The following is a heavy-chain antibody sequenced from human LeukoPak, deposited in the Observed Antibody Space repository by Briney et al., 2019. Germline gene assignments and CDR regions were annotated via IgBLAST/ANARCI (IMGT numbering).Heavy chain of an antibody. Sequence: SETLSLTCTVSGDSVSSGSYYWSWVRQPPGTGLEWIGYIYYSGSTNYNPSLKSRVTISVDTSKNQFSLKLSSVTAADTAVYYCARTMLTVTTPYFDYWGQGALVTVSS. CDR2: IYYSGST. CDR1: GDSVSSGSYY. D-gene: IGHD4-17*01. V-gene: IGHV4-61*01. J-gene: IGHJ4*02. CDR3: ARTMLTVTTPYFDY.